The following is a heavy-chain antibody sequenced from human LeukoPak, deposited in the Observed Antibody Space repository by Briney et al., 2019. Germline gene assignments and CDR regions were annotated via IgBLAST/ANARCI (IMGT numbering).Heavy chain of an antibody. D-gene: IGHD3-22*01. J-gene: IGHJ4*02. Sequence: AASVKVSCKVSGYTLTELSMHWVRQAPGKGLEWMGGFDPEDGETIYAQKFQGRVTMTEDASTDTAYMELSSLRSEDTAVYYCATAKTYDSSGYYYRYYFDYWGQGTLVTVSS. V-gene: IGHV1-24*01. CDR1: GYTLTELS. CDR3: ATAKTYDSSGYYYRYYFDY. CDR2: FDPEDGET.